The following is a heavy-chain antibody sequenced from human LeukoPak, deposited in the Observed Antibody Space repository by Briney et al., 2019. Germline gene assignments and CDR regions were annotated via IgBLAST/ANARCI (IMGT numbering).Heavy chain of an antibody. Sequence: GASVKVSCKASGGTFISYAISWVRQAPGQGLEWMGGIIPIFGTANYAQKFQGRVTITTDESTSTAYMELSSLRSEDTAVYYCARAGDYYDSSGADYWGQGTLVTVSS. D-gene: IGHD3-22*01. V-gene: IGHV1-69*05. CDR2: IIPIFGTA. J-gene: IGHJ4*02. CDR3: ARAGDYYDSSGADY. CDR1: GGTFISYA.